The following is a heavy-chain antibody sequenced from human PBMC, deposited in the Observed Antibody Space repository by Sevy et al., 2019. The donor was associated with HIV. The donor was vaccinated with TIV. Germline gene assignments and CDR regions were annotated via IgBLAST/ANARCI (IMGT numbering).Heavy chain of an antibody. J-gene: IGHJ6*02. CDR2: FYYSGRT. CDR1: GGSISGYY. V-gene: IGHV4-59*03. CDR3: ATCSPAYYYGMDV. D-gene: IGHD2-15*01. Sequence: SETLSLTCTVSGGSISGYYWSWIRQPPGKGLEWIGYFYYSGRTNYNPSLKSRVTISVDTSKNQFSLKLSSVTAADTAVYYCATCSPAYYYGMDVWGQGTTVTVSS.